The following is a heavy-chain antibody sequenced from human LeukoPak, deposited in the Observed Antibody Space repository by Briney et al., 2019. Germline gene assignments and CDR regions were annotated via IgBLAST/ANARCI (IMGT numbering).Heavy chain of an antibody. CDR2: IKQDGSEK. Sequence: GSLRLSCAASGFTFSSYWMSWVRQAPGKGLEWVANIKQDGSEKYYVDSVKGRFTISRDNAKNSLYLQMNSLRAEDTATYYCARDSNDLYYYYMDVWGKGTTVTISS. CDR1: GFTFSSYW. D-gene: IGHD1-1*01. V-gene: IGHV3-7*01. J-gene: IGHJ6*03. CDR3: ARDSNDLYYYYMDV.